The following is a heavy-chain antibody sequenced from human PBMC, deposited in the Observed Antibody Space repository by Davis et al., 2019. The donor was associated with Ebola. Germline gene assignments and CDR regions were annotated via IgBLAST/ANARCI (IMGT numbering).Heavy chain of an antibody. CDR3: ARAAAFAY. Sequence: ASVKVSCKASGFTLTKYAIHWVRQAPGQGLEWMGWINTNTGNPTYAQAFTGRFVFSLDTSVSTAYLQISSLEAEDTAVYYCARAAAFAYWGQGTLVTVSS. D-gene: IGHD6-25*01. CDR1: GFTLTKYA. CDR2: INTNTGNP. V-gene: IGHV7-4-1*02. J-gene: IGHJ4*02.